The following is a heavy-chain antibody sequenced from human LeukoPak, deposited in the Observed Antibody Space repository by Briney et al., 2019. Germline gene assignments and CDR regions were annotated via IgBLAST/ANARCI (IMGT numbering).Heavy chain of an antibody. CDR2: IIPIFGTA. D-gene: IGHD3-10*01. J-gene: IGHJ6*02. V-gene: IGHV1-69*13. CDR1: GGTFSSYA. CDR3: ATSTSYYYGSGSYYHTDPNYYYGMDV. Sequence: SVKVSCKASGGTFSSYAISWVRQAPGQGLEWMGGIIPIFGTANYAQKFQGRVTITADESTSTAYMELSSLRSGDTAVYYCATSTSYYYGSGSYYHTDPNYYYGMDVWGQGTTATVSS.